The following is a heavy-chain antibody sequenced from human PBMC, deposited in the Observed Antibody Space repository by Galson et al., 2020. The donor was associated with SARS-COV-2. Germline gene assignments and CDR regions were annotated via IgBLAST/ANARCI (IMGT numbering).Heavy chain of an antibody. V-gene: IGHV3-23*01. J-gene: IGHJ4*02. CDR1: GFTFRDYA. D-gene: IGHD3-10*01. CDR2: ISAGGNTT. CDR3: AKQTTIGSGSQGSYFDY. Sequence: GGSLRLSCAVAGFTFRDYAMSWVRQAPGKGLEWVSGISAGGNTTDYAKSVEGRVTISRDNSKNALYIHMSSLGVDDTAIYYCAKQTTIGSGSQGSYFDYWGQGTLVTVSS.